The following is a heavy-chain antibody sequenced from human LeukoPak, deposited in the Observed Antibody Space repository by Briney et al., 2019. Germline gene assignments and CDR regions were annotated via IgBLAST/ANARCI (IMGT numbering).Heavy chain of an antibody. CDR1: GFTFSSYG. CDR3: ARAEESVLMVYANYIDY. Sequence: GRSLRLSCAASGFTFSSYGMHWVRQAPGKGLEWVAVISYDGSNKYYADSVKGRFTISRDNSKNTLYLQMNSLRAEDTAVYYCARAEESVLMVYANYIDYCGQGTLVTVSS. CDR2: ISYDGSNK. V-gene: IGHV3-30*03. D-gene: IGHD2-8*01. J-gene: IGHJ4*02.